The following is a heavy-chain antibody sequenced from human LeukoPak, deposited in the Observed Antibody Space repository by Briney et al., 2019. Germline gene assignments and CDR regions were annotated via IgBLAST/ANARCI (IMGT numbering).Heavy chain of an antibody. Sequence: GSLRLSCAASGFTVSSNDMSWVRQPPGKGLEWIGEIYHSGSTNYNPSLKSRVTISVDTPKNQFFLKLTSVTAADTAMYYCVRPDYYGSGNNDYWGQGTLVTVSS. CDR3: VRPDYYGSGNNDY. V-gene: IGHV4-34*01. J-gene: IGHJ4*02. CDR1: GFTVSSND. D-gene: IGHD3-10*01. CDR2: IYHSGST.